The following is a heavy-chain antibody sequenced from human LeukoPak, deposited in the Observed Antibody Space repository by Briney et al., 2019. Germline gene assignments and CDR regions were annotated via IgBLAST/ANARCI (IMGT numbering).Heavy chain of an antibody. CDR3: AGGAYYDSSSDY. V-gene: IGHV4-39*07. Sequence: SETLSLTCSVSGGSISGSDYYWPWMRQPPGKGLEWIGSMYDGGSTNYNPSLKSRVTISVDTSKNQFSLKLSSVTAADTAVYYCAGGAYYDSSSDYWGQGTLVTVSS. J-gene: IGHJ4*02. CDR1: GGSISGSDYY. CDR2: MYDGGST. D-gene: IGHD3-22*01.